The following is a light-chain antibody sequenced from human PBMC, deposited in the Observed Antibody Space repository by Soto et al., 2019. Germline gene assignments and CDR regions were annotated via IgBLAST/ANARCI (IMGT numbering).Light chain of an antibody. Sequence: QSALTQPASVSGSPGQSITISCTGTSSDVGVYDYVSWYQQHPGKAPKLMIYDVTNRPSGVSFRFSGSKSGNTASLTISGLQAEDEADYYCSSYTTTSTPVVFGGGTKVTVL. J-gene: IGLJ2*01. CDR1: SSDVGVYDY. V-gene: IGLV2-14*03. CDR2: DVT. CDR3: SSYTTTSTPVV.